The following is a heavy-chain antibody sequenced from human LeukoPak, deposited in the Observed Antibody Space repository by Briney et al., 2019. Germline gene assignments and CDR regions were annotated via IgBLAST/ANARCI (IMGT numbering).Heavy chain of an antibody. J-gene: IGHJ4*02. Sequence: GESLRLSCTASGFTFGDYAMSWVRQAPGKGLEWVGFIRNKAYGGTAEYAASVKGRFTISRDDSKSIAYLQMNSLKTEDTAVYYCARGIIGLRGFDYWGQGTLVTVSS. D-gene: IGHD1-20*01. CDR3: ARGIIGLRGFDY. V-gene: IGHV3-49*04. CDR1: GFTFGDYA. CDR2: IRNKAYGGTA.